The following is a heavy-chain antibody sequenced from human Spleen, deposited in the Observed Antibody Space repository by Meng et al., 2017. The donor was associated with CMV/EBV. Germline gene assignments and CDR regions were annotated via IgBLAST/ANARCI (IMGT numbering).Heavy chain of an antibody. V-gene: IGHV3-21*01. Sequence: SVSYFPSYTRNWVREAPGKGLEWVSAISSGGGSIYYADSVKGRFTISRDNAKKSLFLQMNSLTVEDTAVYYCARDSDGDYLYNWFDSWGQGTLVTVSS. CDR2: ISSGGGSI. J-gene: IGHJ5*01. CDR3: ARDSDGDYLYNWFDS. D-gene: IGHD4-17*01. CDR1: VSYFPSYT.